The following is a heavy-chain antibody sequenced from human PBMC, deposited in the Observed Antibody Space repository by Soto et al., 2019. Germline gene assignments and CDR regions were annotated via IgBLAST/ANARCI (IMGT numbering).Heavy chain of an antibody. CDR3: ARGGWNYGTGAFDV. D-gene: IGHD1-7*01. Sequence: QGQLVQSGAEVKTPGASVKVSCHASGYTFTDYGINWVRQAPGQGLEWLAWISTYNGKTHHVSTVQGRLTLTTDTSTSTAYMDLRSLRSDDTAVYYCARGGWNYGTGAFDVWGQGTMVNDSS. V-gene: IGHV1-18*04. CDR1: GYTFTDYG. J-gene: IGHJ3*01. CDR2: ISTYNGKT.